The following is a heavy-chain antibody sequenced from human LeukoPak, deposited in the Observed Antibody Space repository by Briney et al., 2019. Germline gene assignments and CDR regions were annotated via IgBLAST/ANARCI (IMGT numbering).Heavy chain of an antibody. V-gene: IGHV4-39*02. Sequence: SETLSLTCTVSGGSISSSSYYWGWIRQPPGKGLEWIGSIYYSGSTYYNPSLKSRVTISVDTSKNQFSLKLSSVTAADTAVYYCAKDPSTVTTGVFDIWGQGTMVSVSS. J-gene: IGHJ3*02. CDR1: GGSISSSSYY. CDR3: AKDPSTVTTGVFDI. CDR2: IYYSGST. D-gene: IGHD4-17*01.